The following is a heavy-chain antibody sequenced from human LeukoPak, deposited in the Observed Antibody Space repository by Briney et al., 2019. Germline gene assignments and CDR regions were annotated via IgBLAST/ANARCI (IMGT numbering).Heavy chain of an antibody. D-gene: IGHD1-26*01. CDR1: GGSISSSSYY. J-gene: IGHJ4*02. Sequence: SETLSLTCTVSGGSISSSSYYWGWIRQPPGKGLEWIGSIYYSGSTYYNPSLKSRVTISVDTSKNQFSLKLSSVTAADTAVYYCARISGSYPNYFDYWGQGTLVTVSS. V-gene: IGHV4-39*07. CDR3: ARISGSYPNYFDY. CDR2: IYYSGST.